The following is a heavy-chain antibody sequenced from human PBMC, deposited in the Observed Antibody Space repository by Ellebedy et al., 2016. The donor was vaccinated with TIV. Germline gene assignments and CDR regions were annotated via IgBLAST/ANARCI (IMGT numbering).Heavy chain of an antibody. Sequence: AASVKVSCKASGYTFTGYYMHWVRQAPGQGLEWMGWINPNSGGTNYAQKFQGRVTMTRDTSISTAYMELSRLRSDDTAVYYCARELQLWSDRYYYYYGMDVWGQGTTVTVSS. CDR3: ARELQLWSDRYYYYYGMDV. J-gene: IGHJ6*02. D-gene: IGHD5-18*01. V-gene: IGHV1-2*02. CDR1: GYTFTGYY. CDR2: INPNSGGT.